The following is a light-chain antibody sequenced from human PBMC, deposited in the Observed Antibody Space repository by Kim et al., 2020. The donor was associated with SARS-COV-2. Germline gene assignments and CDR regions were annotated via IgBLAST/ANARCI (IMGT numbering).Light chain of an antibody. J-gene: IGKJ4*01. Sequence: DIQMTQLPSSLSASVGDRVTITCRASQGIRNYLAWYQQRPGTVPKLLIYAASTLQSGVPSRFSGSSSGTDFTLTISSLQPEDVATYYCQNYISAPLTFGGGTKVDIK. V-gene: IGKV1-27*01. CDR1: QGIRNY. CDR2: AAS. CDR3: QNYISAPLT.